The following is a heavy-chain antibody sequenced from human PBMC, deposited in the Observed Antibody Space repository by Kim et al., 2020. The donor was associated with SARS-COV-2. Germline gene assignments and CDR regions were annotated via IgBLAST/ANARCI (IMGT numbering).Heavy chain of an antibody. Sequence: GGSLRLSCAASGFTFSSYGMHWVRQAPGKGLEWVAVISYDGSNKYYADSVKGRFTISRDNSKNTLYLQMNSLRAEDTAVYYCAKTPFGYDYVWGSYRYTEVDYWGQGTLVTVSS. D-gene: IGHD3-16*02. V-gene: IGHV3-30*18. CDR2: ISYDGSNK. J-gene: IGHJ4*02. CDR3: AKTPFGYDYVWGSYRYTEVDY. CDR1: GFTFSSYG.